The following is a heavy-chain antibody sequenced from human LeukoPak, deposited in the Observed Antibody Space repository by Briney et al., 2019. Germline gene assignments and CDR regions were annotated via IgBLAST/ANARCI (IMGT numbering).Heavy chain of an antibody. CDR2: INPNSGGT. Sequence: ASVKVSCKASGYTFTGYYMHWVRQAPGQGLEWMGWINPNSGGTNYAQKLQGRVTMTTDTSTSTAYMELRSLRSDDTAVYYCARGATYDILTGYLLPDQANDYWGQGTLVTVSS. D-gene: IGHD3-9*01. CDR3: ARGATYDILTGYLLPDQANDY. J-gene: IGHJ4*02. V-gene: IGHV1-2*02. CDR1: GYTFTGYY.